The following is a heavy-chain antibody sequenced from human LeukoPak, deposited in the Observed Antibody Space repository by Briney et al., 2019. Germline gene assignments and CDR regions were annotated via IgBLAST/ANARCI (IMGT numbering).Heavy chain of an antibody. J-gene: IGHJ4*02. CDR3: ARATRGMVRGVSYYFDY. CDR2: IYHSGST. Sequence: SETLSLTCAVSGGSISSSNWWSWVRQPPGKGLEWIGEIYHSGSTNYNPSLKSRVTISVDKSENQFSLKLSSVTAADTAVYYCARATRGMVRGVSYYFDYWGQGTLVTVSS. D-gene: IGHD3-10*01. V-gene: IGHV4-4*02. CDR1: GGSISSSNW.